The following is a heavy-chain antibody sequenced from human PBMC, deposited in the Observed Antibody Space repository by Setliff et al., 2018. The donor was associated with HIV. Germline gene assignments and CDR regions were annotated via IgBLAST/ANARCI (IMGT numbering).Heavy chain of an antibody. CDR2: ILPADSDT. Sequence: PGESLKISCRGFGYSFGDYWIGWVRQKPGKGLEWMGIILPADSDTRVNPSFQGQVTISADKSTYAAFLQWTSLKASDTGIYYCARHRVDTSMLVVKDPGAFDLWGQGTLVNVSA. D-gene: IGHD3-22*01. CDR3: ARHRVDTSMLVVKDPGAFDL. CDR1: GYSFGDYW. V-gene: IGHV5-51*01. J-gene: IGHJ3*01.